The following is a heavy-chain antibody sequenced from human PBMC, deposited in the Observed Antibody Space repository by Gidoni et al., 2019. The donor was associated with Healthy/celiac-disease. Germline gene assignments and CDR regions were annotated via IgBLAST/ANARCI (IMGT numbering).Heavy chain of an antibody. CDR3: ARGDRQWLQGAFDI. J-gene: IGHJ3*02. CDR2: IYYSGST. CDR1: GGSISRGDYY. D-gene: IGHD6-19*01. Sequence: QVQLQESGPGLVKPSQTLSLTCTVSGGSISRGDYYWCWLRQPPGKGLEWIGYIYYSGSTYYNPSLKSRVTISVDTSKNQFSLKLSSVTAADTAVYYCARGDRQWLQGAFDIWGQGTMVTVSS. V-gene: IGHV4-30-4*01.